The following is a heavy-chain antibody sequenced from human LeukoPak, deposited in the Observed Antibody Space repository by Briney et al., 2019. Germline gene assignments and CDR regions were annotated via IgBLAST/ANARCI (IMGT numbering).Heavy chain of an antibody. V-gene: IGHV4-61*02. D-gene: IGHD6-13*01. CDR3: ARGPSDSSQGYYYYYYMDV. CDR1: GGSISSGSYY. J-gene: IGHJ6*03. CDR2: IYTSGST. Sequence: SETLSLTCTVSGGSISSGSYYWSWIRQPAGKGLEWIGRIYTSGSTNYNPSLKSRVTISVDTSKNQFSLKLSSVTAADTAVYYCARGPSDSSQGYYYYYYMDVWGKGTTVTVSS.